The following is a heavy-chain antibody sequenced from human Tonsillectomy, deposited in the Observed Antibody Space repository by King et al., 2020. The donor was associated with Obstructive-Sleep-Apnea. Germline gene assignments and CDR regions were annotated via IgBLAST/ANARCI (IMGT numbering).Heavy chain of an antibody. CDR2: ISYDGSNK. Sequence: VQLVESGGGVVQPGRSLRLSCAASGFTFSSYAMHWVRQAPGKGLEWVAVISYDGSNKYYADSVKGRFTISRDNSKNTLYLQMNSLRAEDTSVYYCARVGSGSYCVSLFDLVGHRTLVTVSS. J-gene: IGHJ5*02. CDR3: ARVGSGSYCVSLFDL. D-gene: IGHD1-26*01. V-gene: IGHV3-30-3*01. CDR1: GFTFSSYA.